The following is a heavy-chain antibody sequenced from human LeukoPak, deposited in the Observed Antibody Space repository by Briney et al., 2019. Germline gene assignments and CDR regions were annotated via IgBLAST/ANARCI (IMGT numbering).Heavy chain of an antibody. CDR1: GYTFSGYY. CDR3: ARDLDILTGYRYQFDY. D-gene: IGHD3-9*01. CDR2: INPNSGGT. V-gene: IGHV1-2*02. J-gene: IGHJ4*02. Sequence: GASVKVSCKASGYTFSGYYMHWVRQAPGQGLEWMGWINPNSGGTNYPPKFQGRVTMTRDTSINTVYMELSRLGSDDTAVYYCARDLDILTGYRYQFDYWGQGTLVTVS.